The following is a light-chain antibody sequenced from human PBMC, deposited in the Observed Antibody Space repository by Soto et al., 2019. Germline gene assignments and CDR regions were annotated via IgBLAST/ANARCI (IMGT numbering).Light chain of an antibody. V-gene: IGKV1-5*01. CDR1: QYISNW. CDR2: DAS. J-gene: IGKJ4*01. CDR3: QQYNSFSRT. Sequence: DIQMTQSPSALSASVGDRVIITCRASQYISNWVAWYQQKPGKAPKLLIYDASTLESGVPSRFTGSSSGTEFTLTISSLKPDDFATYYCQQYNSFSRTFGGGTNVEIK.